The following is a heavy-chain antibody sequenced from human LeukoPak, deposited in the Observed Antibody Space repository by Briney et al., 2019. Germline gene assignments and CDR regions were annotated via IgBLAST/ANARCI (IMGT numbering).Heavy chain of an antibody. D-gene: IGHD2-21*02. CDR2: ISGSGGNK. Sequence: GGSLRLSCAASGVTFNNYAMGWVRQAPGQGLEWVSTISGSGGNKYYADSVKGRFTISRDNSKNTLYLQMNSLRAVDTAVYYCAKDRGVVVTATFDYWGQGTLVTVSS. CDR1: GVTFNNYA. J-gene: IGHJ4*02. V-gene: IGHV3-23*01. CDR3: AKDRGVVVTATFDY.